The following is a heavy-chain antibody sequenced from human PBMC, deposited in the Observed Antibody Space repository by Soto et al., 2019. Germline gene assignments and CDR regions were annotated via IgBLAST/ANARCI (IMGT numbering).Heavy chain of an antibody. D-gene: IGHD1-7*01. CDR3: ARSRGTAITGTTPGVDYHYYMDV. J-gene: IGHJ6*03. CDR2: SIPILGIA. Sequence: SVKVSCKDPGGTFSSNTIRWVQQAPGQGLEWMGRSIPILGIANYAQKVQGRVTITADKSTSTAYMELSSLRSEDTAVYYCARSRGTAITGTTPGVDYHYYMDVWGKGTTDTVCS. V-gene: IGHV1-69*02. CDR1: GGTFSSNT.